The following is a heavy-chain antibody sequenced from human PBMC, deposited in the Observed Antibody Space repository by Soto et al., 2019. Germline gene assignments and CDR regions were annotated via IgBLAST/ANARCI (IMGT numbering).Heavy chain of an antibody. Sequence: QIQLAQSGGEVKKPGASVKVSCKTSGYTFSSYTIAWVRQAPGQGLEWLGWISPDDGNTEYEQKFQGRVTMTADTLTNNAYMELRSLKYDHTAVYYCALGEAPFGESLHWHQGTPVTVSA. J-gene: IGHJ4*02. V-gene: IGHV1-18*01. CDR1: GYTFSSYT. CDR2: ISPDDGNT. D-gene: IGHD3-10*01. CDR3: ALGEAPFGESLH.